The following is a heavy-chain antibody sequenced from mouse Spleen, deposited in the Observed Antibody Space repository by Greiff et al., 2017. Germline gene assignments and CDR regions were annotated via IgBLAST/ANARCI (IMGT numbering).Heavy chain of an antibody. CDR1: GFNIKNTY. J-gene: IGHJ3*01. V-gene: IGHV14-3*01. CDR3: ARGSYYSYDRTWFAY. D-gene: IGHD2-12*01. Sequence: EVQGVESVAELVRPGASVKLSCTASGFNIKNTYMHWVQQRPEQGLEWIGRIDPANGNTKYAPKFQGKATITADTSSNTAYLQLSSLTSEDTAIYYCARGSYYSYDRTWFAYWGQGTLVTVSA. CDR2: IDPANGNT.